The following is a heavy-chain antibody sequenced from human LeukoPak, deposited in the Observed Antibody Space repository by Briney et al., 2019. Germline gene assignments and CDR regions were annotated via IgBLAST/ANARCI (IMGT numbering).Heavy chain of an antibody. D-gene: IGHD5-12*01. V-gene: IGHV4-39*01. CDR2: IFYSGST. CDR1: GGSISSSSFY. Sequence: SETLSLTCTVSGGSISSSSFYWDWVRQPPGKGLEWIGTIFYSGSTYYNPSLKSRITISVDTSKNQFSLKLSSVTAADTAVYYCARHSRSGYSDYESAFDIWGQGTMVIVTS. CDR3: ARHSRSGYSDYESAFDI. J-gene: IGHJ3*02.